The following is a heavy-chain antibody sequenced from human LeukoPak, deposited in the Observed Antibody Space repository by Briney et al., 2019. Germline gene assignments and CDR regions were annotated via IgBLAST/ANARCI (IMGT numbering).Heavy chain of an antibody. CDR3: ARDRPSIQLWPDAFDI. CDR2: MNPNSGNT. D-gene: IGHD5-18*01. Sequence: VASVKVSCKASGYTFTSYDINWVRQATGQGLEWMGWMNPNSGNTGYAQKFQGRVTMTRNTSISTAYMELSSLRSEDTAVYYCARDRPSIQLWPDAFDIWGQGTMVTVSS. CDR1: GYTFTSYD. V-gene: IGHV1-8*01. J-gene: IGHJ3*02.